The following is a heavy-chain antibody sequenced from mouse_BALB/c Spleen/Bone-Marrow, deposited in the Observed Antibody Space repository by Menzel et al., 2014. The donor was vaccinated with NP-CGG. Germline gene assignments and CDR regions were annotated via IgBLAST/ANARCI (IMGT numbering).Heavy chain of an antibody. CDR2: IWGGGST. CDR3: ARNLRDPFAY. Sequence: QVQLQQSGPGLVAPSQSLSITCTVSGFSLSRYSIHWIRQPPGNGLEWLGMIWGGGSTDYNSALKSRLSISKDNPKSQVFLKMNSLQTDDTAIYYCARNLRDPFAYWGQGTLVTVSA. CDR1: GFSLSRYS. V-gene: IGHV2-6-4*01. J-gene: IGHJ3*01.